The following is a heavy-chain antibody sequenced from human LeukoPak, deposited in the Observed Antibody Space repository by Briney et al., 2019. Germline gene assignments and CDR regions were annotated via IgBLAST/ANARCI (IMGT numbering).Heavy chain of an antibody. CDR3: ARDHSSSWFRTPYYYYYMDV. CDR2: INPNSGGT. D-gene: IGHD6-13*01. J-gene: IGHJ6*03. CDR1: GYTFTNYG. Sequence: ASVKVSCKAFGYTFTNYGISWVRQAPGQGLEWMGWINPNSGGTNYAQKFQGRVTMTRDTSISTAYMELSRLRSDDTAVYYCARDHSSSWFRTPYYYYYMDVWGKGTTVTISS. V-gene: IGHV1-2*02.